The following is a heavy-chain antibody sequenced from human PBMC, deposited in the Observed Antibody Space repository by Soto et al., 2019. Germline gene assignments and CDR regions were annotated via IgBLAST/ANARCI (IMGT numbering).Heavy chain of an antibody. V-gene: IGHV3-7*01. CDR1: GFTFSSYW. CDR2: IKQDGSEK. D-gene: IGHD2-2*01. Sequence: GGSLRLSCAASGFTFSSYWMSWVRQAPGKGLEWVANIKQDGSEKYYVDSVKGRFTISRDNAKNSLYLQMNSLRAEDTAVYYCARYGKYCSSTSCYGYGFDIWGQGTMVTVSS. J-gene: IGHJ3*02. CDR3: ARYGKYCSSTSCYGYGFDI.